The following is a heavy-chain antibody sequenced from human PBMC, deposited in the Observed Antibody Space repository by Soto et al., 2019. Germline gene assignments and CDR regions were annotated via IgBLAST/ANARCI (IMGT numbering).Heavy chain of an antibody. CDR2: IYYSGST. V-gene: IGHV4-59*01. D-gene: IGHD1-26*01. J-gene: IGHJ4*02. CDR1: GGSISSYY. CDR3: ARGMLHPWELLDY. Sequence: SSETLSLTCTVSGGSISSYYWSWIRQPPGKGLEWIGYIYYSGSTNYNPSLKSRVTISVDTSKNQFSLKLSSVTAADTAVYYCARGMLHPWELLDYWGQGTLVTAPQ.